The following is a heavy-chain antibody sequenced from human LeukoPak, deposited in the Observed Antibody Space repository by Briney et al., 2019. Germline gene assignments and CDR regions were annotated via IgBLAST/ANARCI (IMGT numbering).Heavy chain of an antibody. J-gene: IGHJ4*01. Sequence: SETLSLTCTVSGGSISSYYWSWIRQPPGKGLEWIAYISDIGSINYNPSLKSRVTISLDTSKNQFSLKLSSVTAADTAVHYCAGHHPRNTVDFWGQEPWSPSPQ. D-gene: IGHD2/OR15-2a*01. CDR3: AGHHPRNTVDF. V-gene: IGHV4-59*08. CDR1: GGSISSYY. CDR2: ISDIGSI.